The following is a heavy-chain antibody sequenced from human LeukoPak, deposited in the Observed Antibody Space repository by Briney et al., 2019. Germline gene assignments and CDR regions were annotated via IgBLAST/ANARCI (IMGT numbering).Heavy chain of an antibody. V-gene: IGHV3-23*01. Sequence: GGSLRLSCAVSGITLSNYGMSWVRQAPGKGLEWVAGISDSGGRTNYADSVKGRFTISRDKPKNTLYLQMNSLRAEDTAVYFCAKRGVVIRVILVGFHKEAYYFDSWGQGALVTVSS. CDR2: ISDSGGRT. D-gene: IGHD3-22*01. J-gene: IGHJ4*02. CDR3: AKRGVVIRVILVGFHKEAYYFDS. CDR1: GITLSNYG.